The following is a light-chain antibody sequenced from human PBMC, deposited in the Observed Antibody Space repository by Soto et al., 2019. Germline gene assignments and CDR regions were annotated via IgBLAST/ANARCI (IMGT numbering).Light chain of an antibody. CDR3: HQYYSYPLT. J-gene: IGKJ1*01. V-gene: IGKV1-8*01. CDR1: QGISSY. Sequence: AIRMTQYPSSFSASTGDRVTLACRESQGISSYLAWYQQKPGKAPKLLIYAPSTWQSGGPSRFSGSGSGTDFTLTISGLQAEDVASYCCHQYYSYPLTFGQGTKVEIK. CDR2: APS.